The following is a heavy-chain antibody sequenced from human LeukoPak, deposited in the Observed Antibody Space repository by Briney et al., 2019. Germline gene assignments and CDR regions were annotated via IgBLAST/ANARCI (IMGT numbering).Heavy chain of an antibody. CDR1: GFTFSNYA. V-gene: IGHV3-23*01. CDR2: ISGSGGST. CDR3: AKDSTAGSYYYYYMDV. Sequence: GGSLRLSCTASGFTFSNYAMSWVRQAPGKGLEWVSAISGSGGSTYYADSVKGRFTISRDNSKNTLYLQMNSLRAEDTAVYYCAKDSTAGSYYYYYMDVWGKGTTVTVSS. J-gene: IGHJ6*03. D-gene: IGHD4-17*01.